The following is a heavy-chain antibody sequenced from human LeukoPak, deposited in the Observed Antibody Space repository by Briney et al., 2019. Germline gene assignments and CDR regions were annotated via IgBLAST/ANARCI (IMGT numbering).Heavy chain of an antibody. CDR3: ARLGTVVAATPNWFDP. CDR1: GYSFTSYW. Sequence: GESLKISCKGSGYSFTSYWIGWVRQMPGKGLEWMGIIYPGDSDTGYSPSFQGQVIISADKSISTAYLQWSSLKASDTAMYYCARLGTVVAATPNWFDPWGQGTLVTVSS. CDR2: IYPGDSDT. V-gene: IGHV5-51*01. J-gene: IGHJ5*02. D-gene: IGHD2-15*01.